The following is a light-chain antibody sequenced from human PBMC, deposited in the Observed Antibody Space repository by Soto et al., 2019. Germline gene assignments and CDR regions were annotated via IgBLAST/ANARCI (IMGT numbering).Light chain of an antibody. CDR1: QSVSSN. Sequence: EIVITPSSAPLSVSPGGRATLSCRASQSVSSNLAWYQQKPGQAPRLLIYAASTRATGIPARFSGSGSGTEFTLTISSLQSEDFAVYYCQQYNNWPVFGQGTKVDIK. V-gene: IGKV3-15*01. CDR2: AAS. CDR3: QQYNNWPV. J-gene: IGKJ1*01.